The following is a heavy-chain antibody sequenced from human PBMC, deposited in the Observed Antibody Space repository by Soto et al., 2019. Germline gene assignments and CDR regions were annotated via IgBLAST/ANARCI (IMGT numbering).Heavy chain of an antibody. CDR3: VRDQEAFGEYRDWFDH. CDR1: GFTFSDYV. CDR2: IAGRDGGS. Sequence: EVHLLESGGGLVQPGGSLRLSCAASGFTFSDYVMSWVRQAPGKGLEWVSCIAGRDGGSYYADSVKGRFITSRDNSRNTLFLQMNSLTVEDTAVYFCVRDQEAFGEYRDWFDHWGQGTLVTVSS. J-gene: IGHJ5*02. V-gene: IGHV3-23*01. D-gene: IGHD3-10*01.